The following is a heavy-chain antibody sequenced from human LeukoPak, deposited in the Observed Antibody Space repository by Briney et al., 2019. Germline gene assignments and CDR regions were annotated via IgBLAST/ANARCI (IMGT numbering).Heavy chain of an antibody. J-gene: IGHJ3*02. CDR2: IYTSGST. CDR1: GGSISNCY. CDR3: ARGSLIGYCSGTSCYPAALDI. V-gene: IGHV4-4*07. Sequence: SETLSLTCTVSGGSISNCYWSWIRQPAGKGLEWIGRIYTSGSTGYNPSLKSRVTMSVDTSKNQFSLKLNSVTAADTAVYYCARGSLIGYCSGTSCYPAALDIWGQGTMVTVSS. D-gene: IGHD2-2*01.